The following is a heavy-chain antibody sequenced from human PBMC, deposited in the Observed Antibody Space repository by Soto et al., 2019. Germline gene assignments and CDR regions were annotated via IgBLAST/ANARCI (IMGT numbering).Heavy chain of an antibody. D-gene: IGHD4-4*01. CDR3: AIESHYDTYDY. CDR2: IKPDRSAK. J-gene: IGHJ4*02. CDR1: GFTFTNSW. V-gene: IGHV3-7*01. Sequence: PGGSLRLSFAASGFTFTNSWMTWVRQAPGKGLEWVANIKPDRSAKNYVDSMKGRIAISRDNAKNSLYLQMNSLRVEDTAMYYCAIESHYDTYDYWGQGTLVTVSS.